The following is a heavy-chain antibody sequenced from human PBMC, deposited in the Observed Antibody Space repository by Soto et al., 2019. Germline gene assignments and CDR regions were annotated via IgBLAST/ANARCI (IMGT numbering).Heavy chain of an antibody. CDR2: IRPNSGGT. Sequence: QVQLVQSGAEVKQPGASVKASCKGSEHTFTVYYIHWVRQAPGQGIEWMGWIRPNSGGTNYAQNYEGRVHMTIDTSINTAYMDLSRQTSDDTAEYYCARGGYEAARLGHLDALDMWGQGTMVTVSS. D-gene: IGHD6-13*01. CDR1: EHTFTVYY. CDR3: ARGGYEAARLGHLDALDM. V-gene: IGHV1-2*02. J-gene: IGHJ3*02.